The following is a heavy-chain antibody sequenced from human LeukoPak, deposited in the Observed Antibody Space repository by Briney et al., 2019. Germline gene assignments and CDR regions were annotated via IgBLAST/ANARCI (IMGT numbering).Heavy chain of an antibody. V-gene: IGHV4-31*03. CDR2: IYYSGST. D-gene: IGHD3-22*01. CDR3: ASSRGDSSGYSPPEFDY. Sequence: SETLSLTCTVSGGSISSGGYYWSWIRQHPGKSLEWIGYIYYSGSTYYNPSLKSRVTISVDTSKNQFSLKLSSVTAADTAVYYCASSRGDSSGYSPPEFDYWGQGTLVTVSS. J-gene: IGHJ4*02. CDR1: GGSISSGGYY.